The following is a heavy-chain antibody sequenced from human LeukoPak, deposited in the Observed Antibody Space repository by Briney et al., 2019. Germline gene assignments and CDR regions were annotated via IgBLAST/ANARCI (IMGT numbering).Heavy chain of an antibody. J-gene: IGHJ1*01. Sequence: GYIYYSGSTYYNPSLKSRVTISVDTSKNQFSLKLSSVTAADTAVYYCARGDFGGAPRYFQHWGQGTLVTVSS. D-gene: IGHD3-16*01. V-gene: IGHV4-31*02. CDR2: IYYSGST. CDR3: ARGDFGGAPRYFQH.